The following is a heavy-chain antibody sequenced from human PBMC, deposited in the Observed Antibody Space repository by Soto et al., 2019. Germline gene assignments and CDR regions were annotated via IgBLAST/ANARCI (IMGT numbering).Heavy chain of an antibody. J-gene: IGHJ4*02. Sequence: EVQLLESGGGLVQPGGSLRLSCAASGLTFSSYAMSWVRQAPGKGPEWVSGISDSGGSTYYADSVKGRFTISRDNSKNTLYLQMNSLRAEDTAVYYCAKTWSGAHFDYWGQGTLVTVSS. V-gene: IGHV3-23*01. CDR3: AKTWSGAHFDY. D-gene: IGHD3-3*01. CDR1: GLTFSSYA. CDR2: ISDSGGST.